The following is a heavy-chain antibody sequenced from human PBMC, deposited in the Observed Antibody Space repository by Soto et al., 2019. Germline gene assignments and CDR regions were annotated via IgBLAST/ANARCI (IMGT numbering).Heavy chain of an antibody. J-gene: IGHJ5*02. Sequence: PSETLSLTCTVSCGSISSSSYYWGWIRQPPGKGLEWIGSIYYSGSTYYNPSLKSRVTISVDTSKNQFSLKLSSVTAADTAVYYCARQTVYCSSTSCYPGWFDPWGQGTLVTVSS. CDR3: ARQTVYCSSTSCYPGWFDP. CDR2: IYYSGST. CDR1: CGSISSSSYY. D-gene: IGHD2-2*01. V-gene: IGHV4-39*01.